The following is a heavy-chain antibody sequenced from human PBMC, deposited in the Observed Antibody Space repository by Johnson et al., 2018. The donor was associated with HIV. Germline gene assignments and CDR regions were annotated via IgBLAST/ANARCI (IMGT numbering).Heavy chain of an antibody. J-gene: IGHJ3*02. CDR1: GFTFSSYA. V-gene: IGHV3-30*14. CDR3: ARLFYYEAFDI. D-gene: IGHD3-10*01. Sequence: QVQLVESGGGVVQPGRSLRLSCAASGFTFSSYAMHWVRQAPGKGLEWVAVISYDGSNKYYADSVKGRFTISRDNSKNTLFLQMNGLRAEDTAVYYCARLFYYEAFDIWGQGTMVTVSS. CDR2: ISYDGSNK.